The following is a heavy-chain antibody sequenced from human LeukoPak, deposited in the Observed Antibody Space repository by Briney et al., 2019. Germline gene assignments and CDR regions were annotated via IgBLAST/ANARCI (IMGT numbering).Heavy chain of an antibody. CDR1: GGSISSGSYY. Sequence: SETLSLTCTVSGGSISSGSYYWSWIRQPAGKGLEWIVRIYTSGSTNYNPSLKSRVTISVDTSKNQFSLKLSSVTAADTAVYYCARVRQHLPYYYYGMDVWGQGTTVTVSS. D-gene: IGHD6-13*01. CDR3: ARVRQHLPYYYYGMDV. V-gene: IGHV4-61*02. CDR2: IYTSGST. J-gene: IGHJ6*02.